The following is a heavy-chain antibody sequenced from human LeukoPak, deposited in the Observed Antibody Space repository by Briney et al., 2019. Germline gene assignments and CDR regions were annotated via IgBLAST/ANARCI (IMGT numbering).Heavy chain of an antibody. Sequence: PGGSLRLSCAASGFTFSSYAMSWVRQAPGKGLEWVSAISGSGGSTYYADSVKGRFTISRDNSKNTLYLQMNSLRAEDTAVYYRANTRFGELGYFDYWGQGTLVTVSS. CDR1: GFTFSSYA. CDR3: ANTRFGELGYFDY. D-gene: IGHD3-10*01. CDR2: ISGSGGST. V-gene: IGHV3-23*01. J-gene: IGHJ4*02.